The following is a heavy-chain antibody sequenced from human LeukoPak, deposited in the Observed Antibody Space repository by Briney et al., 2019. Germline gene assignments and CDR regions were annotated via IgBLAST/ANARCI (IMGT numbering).Heavy chain of an antibody. CDR1: GFTFSDYY. CDR2: ISRSGSAI. D-gene: IGHD6-13*01. J-gene: IGHJ4*02. V-gene: IGHV3-11*01. Sequence: GGSLRLSCAASGFTFSDYYTIWIRQAPGKGLEWVSYISRSGSAIYYSDSVKGRFTISRDNAKKSMYLQMNSLRAEDTAVYYCARQPSAAGSQWGQGTLVTVSS. CDR3: ARQPSAAGSQ.